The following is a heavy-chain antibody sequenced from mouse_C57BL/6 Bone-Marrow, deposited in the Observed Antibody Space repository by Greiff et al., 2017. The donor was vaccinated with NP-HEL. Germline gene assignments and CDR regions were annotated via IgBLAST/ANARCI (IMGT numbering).Heavy chain of an antibody. CDR3: TSYYYCYCYWYFDV. CDR2: IDPDNGDT. V-gene: IGHV14-4*01. D-gene: IGHD1-1*01. Sequence: EVQLQQSGAELVRPGASVKLSCTASGFNITDYYMHWVKQRPEQGLEWIGWIDPDNGDTEYASKFQGKATITVDKSSNTAYLQLSSLTSEDTAVYYFTSYYYCYCYWYFDVWGTGTTVTVSS. CDR1: GFNITDYY. J-gene: IGHJ1*03.